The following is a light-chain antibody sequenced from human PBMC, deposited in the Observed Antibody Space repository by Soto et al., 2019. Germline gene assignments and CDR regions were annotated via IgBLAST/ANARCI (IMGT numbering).Light chain of an antibody. CDR1: TGAVTSGHY. J-gene: IGLJ3*02. V-gene: IGLV7-46*01. CDR3: LLSSRNSRRV. Sequence: QTVVTQEPSLTVSPGGTVTLTCGSSTGAVTSGHYPYWFQQKPGQAPRTLIFETSNKHSWTPARFSGSLLGGKAALTLSGAQPEDEAEYYCLLSSRNSRRVFGGGTQLTVL. CDR2: ETS.